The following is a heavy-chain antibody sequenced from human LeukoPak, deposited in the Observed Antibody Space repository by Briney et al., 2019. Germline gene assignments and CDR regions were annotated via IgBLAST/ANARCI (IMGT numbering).Heavy chain of an antibody. D-gene: IGHD3-10*01. CDR1: GYTFTGYY. CDR2: INPNSGGT. V-gene: IGHV1-2*02. J-gene: IGHJ4*02. CDR3: ARDPTMVRGEFGY. Sequence: ASVKVSCKASGYTFTGYYMHWVRQDPGQGLEWMGWINPNSGGTNYAQKFQGRVTMTRDTSISTAYMELSRLRSDDTAVYYCARDPTMVRGEFGYWGQGTLVTVSS.